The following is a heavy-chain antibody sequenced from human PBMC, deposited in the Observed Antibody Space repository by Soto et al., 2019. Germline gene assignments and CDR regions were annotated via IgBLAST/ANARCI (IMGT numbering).Heavy chain of an antibody. V-gene: IGHV1-18*01. D-gene: IGHD3-22*01. CDR1: GYTFTSYG. J-gene: IGHJ4*02. CDR3: ARDYDSSGRGNLVDY. Sequence: QVQLVQSGAEVKKPGASVKVSCKASGYTFTSYGISWVRQAPGQGLEWMGWISAYNGNTNYAQKLQGRVNMTTDTSTSTDYMELRSLRSDDTAVYYCARDYDSSGRGNLVDYWGQGTLVTVSS. CDR2: ISAYNGNT.